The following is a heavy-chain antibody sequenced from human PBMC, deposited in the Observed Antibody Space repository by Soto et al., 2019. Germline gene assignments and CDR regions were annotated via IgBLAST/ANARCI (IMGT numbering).Heavy chain of an antibody. Sequence: EVPLVASGGGLVKPGGSLRLSCEASGFTFNTCSMKWVRLPPGKGLEWVSSISSRSGGIYYPVSVNGRFTTPRDNAKTLLYLLVRSLRAEDTDVYYRVKRSGDFRRSAGSDVWCQGTTVTVSS. CDR1: GFTFNTCS. CDR2: ISSRSGGI. V-gene: IGHV3-21*01. D-gene: IGHD4-17*01. J-gene: IGHJ3*01. CDR3: VKRSGDFRRSAGSDV.